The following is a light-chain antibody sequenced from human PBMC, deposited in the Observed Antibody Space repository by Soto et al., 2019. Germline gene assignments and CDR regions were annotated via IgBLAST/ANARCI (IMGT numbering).Light chain of an antibody. CDR1: QNIGSS. V-gene: IGKV1-39*01. J-gene: IGKJ5*01. CDR2: GES. Sequence: DLQMTQSPSSLSASVGDRVTITCRANQNIGSSLNWYQQKPGKAPNLLIYGESILQSGVPSRFSGSGSGTDFTLTIRSLQPEDSASYYCQQSYSTPITFGQGTRLEIK. CDR3: QQSYSTPIT.